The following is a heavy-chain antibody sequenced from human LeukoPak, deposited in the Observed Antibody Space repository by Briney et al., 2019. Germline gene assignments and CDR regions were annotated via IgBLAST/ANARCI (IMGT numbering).Heavy chain of an antibody. CDR3: ARSSTFGGVIVIPYYYYYYGMDV. CDR1: GYTFTSYY. CDR2: INPSGGST. Sequence: ASVKVSCKASGYTFTSYYMHWVRQAPGQGLEWMGIINPSGGSTSYAQKFQGRVTMTRDTSTGTVYMELSSLRSEDTAVYYCARSSTFGGVIVIPYYYYYYGMDVWGKGTTVTVSS. J-gene: IGHJ6*04. V-gene: IGHV1-46*01. D-gene: IGHD3-16*02.